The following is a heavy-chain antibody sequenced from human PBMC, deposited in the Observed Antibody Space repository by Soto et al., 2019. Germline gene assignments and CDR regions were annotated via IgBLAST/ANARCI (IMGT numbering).Heavy chain of an antibody. CDR3: ARAVAVAADFDY. CDR1: GYTFTGDA. D-gene: IGHD6-19*01. J-gene: IGHJ4*02. CDR2: INAGNGNT. V-gene: IGHV1-3*01. Sequence: GASVKVSCKASGYTFTGDAIHWVRQAPGQRLEWMGWINAGNGNTKYSQKFQGRVTITRDTSASTAYMELSSLRSEDTAVYYCARAVAVAADFDYWGQGTLVTVSS.